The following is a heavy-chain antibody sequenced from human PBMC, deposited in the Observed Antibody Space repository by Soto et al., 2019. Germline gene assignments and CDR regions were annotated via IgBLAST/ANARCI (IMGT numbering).Heavy chain of an antibody. Sequence: PSETLSLTCTVSGGSISTSVYYWGWIRQPPGRGLEWMANIYYSGSAYYNPSLKSRVSTSVDTSKNQFSLKLRSVTAADTAVYYCVRIQRDSAMGHFDYWGQGILVTVSS. V-gene: IGHV4-39*01. J-gene: IGHJ4*02. CDR1: GGSISTSVYY. CDR3: VRIQRDSAMGHFDY. CDR2: IYYSGSA. D-gene: IGHD5-18*01.